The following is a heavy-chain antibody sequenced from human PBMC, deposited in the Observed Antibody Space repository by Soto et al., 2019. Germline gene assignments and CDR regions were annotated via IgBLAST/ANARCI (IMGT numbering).Heavy chain of an antibody. CDR3: ARDRVESGYPEYFQH. D-gene: IGHD3-22*01. Sequence: EVQLVESGGGLIQPGGSLRLSCAASGFTVSRNHMSWVRQAPGKGLEWVSVIYSGGSTYYADSVKGRFTISRDNSKNTLYLQMNSLRAEDTAVYYCARDRVESGYPEYFQHWGQGTLVTVSS. J-gene: IGHJ1*01. V-gene: IGHV3-53*01. CDR1: GFTVSRNH. CDR2: IYSGGST.